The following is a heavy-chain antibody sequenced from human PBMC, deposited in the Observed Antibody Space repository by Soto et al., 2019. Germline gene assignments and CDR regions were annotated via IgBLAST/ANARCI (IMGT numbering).Heavy chain of an antibody. V-gene: IGHV4-31*03. CDR2: IYYSGST. D-gene: IGHD2-2*01. J-gene: IGHJ6*02. Sequence: PSETLSLTCTVSGGSISSGGYYWSWIRQHPGKGLEWIGYIYYSGSTYYNPSLKSRVTISVDTSKNQFSLKLSSVTAADTAVYYCASSYALVYYYGMDVWGQGTTVTVSS. CDR1: GGSISSGGYY. CDR3: ASSYALVYYYGMDV.